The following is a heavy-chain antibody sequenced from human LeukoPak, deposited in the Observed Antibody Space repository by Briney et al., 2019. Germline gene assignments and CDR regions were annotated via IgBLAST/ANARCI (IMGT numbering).Heavy chain of an antibody. Sequence: GGSLRLSCVASGFTFSSYGMHWVRQAPGKGLEWVAVISYDGSNKYYADSVKGRFTISRDNSKNTLYLQMNSLRAEDTAVYYCAKVTVALNPNYYYYYGMDVWGQGTTVTVSS. D-gene: IGHD6-19*01. V-gene: IGHV3-30*18. CDR3: AKVTVALNPNYYYYYGMDV. J-gene: IGHJ6*02. CDR1: GFTFSSYG. CDR2: ISYDGSNK.